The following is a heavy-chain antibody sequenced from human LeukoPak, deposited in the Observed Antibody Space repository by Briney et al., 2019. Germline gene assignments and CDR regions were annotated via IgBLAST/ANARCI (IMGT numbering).Heavy chain of an antibody. V-gene: IGHV3-15*01. Sequence: GGSLRLSCVAYRFAFSSHWMAWVRQAPGKGLEWIGHIKSKADRETTDYAAPVKGRFTISRDDSKNTLYLQMNSLKTEDTAVYYCTTEAPWYSSGRGWSDYWGQGTLVTVSS. J-gene: IGHJ4*02. D-gene: IGHD6-19*01. CDR1: RFAFSSHW. CDR2: IKSKADRETT. CDR3: TTEAPWYSSGRGWSDY.